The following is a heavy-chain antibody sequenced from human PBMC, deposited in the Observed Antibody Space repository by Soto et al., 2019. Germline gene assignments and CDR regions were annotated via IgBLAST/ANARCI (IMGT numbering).Heavy chain of an antibody. CDR1: GYTFTTYG. CDR3: ARRTWENSDAFDI. CDR2: ISAYNGNT. J-gene: IGHJ3*02. Sequence: QGQLVQSEAEVKKPGASVKVSSKASGYTFTTYGITWVRQAPGQGLEWMGWISAYNGNTKYAQKLQGRVTMTTDTSTSTAYMDLRSLRSDDTAVYYCARRTWENSDAFDIWGQGTMVTVSS. D-gene: IGHD1-26*01. V-gene: IGHV1-18*04.